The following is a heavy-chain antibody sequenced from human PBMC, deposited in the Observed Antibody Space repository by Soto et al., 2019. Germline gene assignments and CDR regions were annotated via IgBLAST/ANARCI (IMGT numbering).Heavy chain of an antibody. CDR3: ARQLGHDYINNWFDP. CDR2: IYPGDSDA. J-gene: IGHJ5*02. CDR1: GYSFTSYW. D-gene: IGHD4-4*01. V-gene: IGHV5-51*01. Sequence: PXGSLKISCKGSGYSFTSYWIAWVRQMPGKGLEWMGIIYPGDSDARYSPSFQGQVTISVDKSISTAYLQWSSLKASETAIYYCARQLGHDYINNWFDPWGQGTLVTVSS.